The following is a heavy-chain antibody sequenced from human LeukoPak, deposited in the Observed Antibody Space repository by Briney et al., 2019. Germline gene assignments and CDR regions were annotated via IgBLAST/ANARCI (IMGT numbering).Heavy chain of an antibody. CDR3: TGRPY. CDR2: INSNGDFK. V-gene: IGHV3-48*03. Sequence: GGSLRLSCTASGFTFSSSEMNWVRQAPGKGLEWVSYINSNGDFKYYADSVKGRFTISRDNAKNSLYLQMNRLRAEDTAVYYCTGRPYWGRGTLVSVSS. CDR1: GFTFSSSE. J-gene: IGHJ4*02.